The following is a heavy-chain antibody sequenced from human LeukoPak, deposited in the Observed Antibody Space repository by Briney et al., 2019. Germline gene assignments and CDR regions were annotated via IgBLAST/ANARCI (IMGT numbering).Heavy chain of an antibody. CDR3: ARDLSGVTGYTYGRVIDY. V-gene: IGHV3-23*01. CDR2: ISAGGGST. D-gene: IGHD5-18*01. CDR1: GFTFSSYG. Sequence: PGGSLRLSCAASGFTFSSYGMSWLRQAPGKGLEWVSAISAGGGSTYYADSVKGRFTISRDNYKNTMYLQMNSLRADDTAVYYCARDLSGVTGYTYGRVIDYWGQGTVVTVSS. J-gene: IGHJ4*02.